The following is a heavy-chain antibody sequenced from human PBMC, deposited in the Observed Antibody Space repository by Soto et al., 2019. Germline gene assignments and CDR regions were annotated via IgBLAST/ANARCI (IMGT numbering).Heavy chain of an antibody. CDR2: ISYDGSNK. J-gene: IGHJ4*02. CDR3: AKDWTAYDSSGYPGLLFDY. Sequence: PGGSLRLSCAASGFTFSSYGMHWVRQAPGKGLEWVAVISYDGSNKYYADSVKGRFTISRDNSKNTLYLQMNSLRAEDTAVYYCAKDWTAYDSSGYPGLLFDYWGQGT. V-gene: IGHV3-30*18. D-gene: IGHD3-22*01. CDR1: GFTFSSYG.